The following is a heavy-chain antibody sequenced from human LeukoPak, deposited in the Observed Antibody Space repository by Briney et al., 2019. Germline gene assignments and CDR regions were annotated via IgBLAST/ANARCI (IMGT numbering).Heavy chain of an antibody. CDR3: ATGTYYYGSGTYYTGGYWFDP. V-gene: IGHV4-61*01. Sequence: SGTLSLTRTVSGGSVSRGSYYWSWIRQPPGTGLEWIGYIYYSGSTNYNPSLKSRVTISVDTSKNQFSLKLSSVTAADTAVYYCATGTYYYGSGTYYTGGYWFDPWGQGTLVTVSS. D-gene: IGHD3-10*01. CDR1: GGSVSRGSYY. J-gene: IGHJ5*02. CDR2: IYYSGST.